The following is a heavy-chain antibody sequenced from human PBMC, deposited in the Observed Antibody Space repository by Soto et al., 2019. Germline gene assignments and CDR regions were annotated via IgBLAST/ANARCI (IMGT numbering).Heavy chain of an antibody. J-gene: IGHJ4*02. CDR2: IKQDGSEK. Sequence: GSLRLSCAASGFTFSSYWMSWVRQAPGKGLEWVANIKQDGSEKYYVDSVKGRFTTSRDNAKNSLYLQINSLRAEDTAVYYCANSIPKTGTTFGFWGQGTLVTVSS. CDR3: ANSIPKTGTTFGF. V-gene: IGHV3-7*05. CDR1: GFTFSSYW. D-gene: IGHD1-1*01.